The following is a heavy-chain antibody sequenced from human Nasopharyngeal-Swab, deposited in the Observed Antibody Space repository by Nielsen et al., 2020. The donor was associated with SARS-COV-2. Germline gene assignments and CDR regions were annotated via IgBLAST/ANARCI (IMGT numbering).Heavy chain of an antibody. CDR3: AKGPTYYYDSSGENYYYYGMDV. Sequence: GGSLRLSCAASGFTFSSYAMSWVRQAPGKGLEWVSAISGSGGSTYYADSVKGRFTISRDNPKNTLYLQMNSLRAEDTAVYYCAKGPTYYYDSSGENYYYYGMDVWGQGTTVTVSS. CDR2: ISGSGGST. D-gene: IGHD3-22*01. J-gene: IGHJ6*02. V-gene: IGHV3-23*01. CDR1: GFTFSSYA.